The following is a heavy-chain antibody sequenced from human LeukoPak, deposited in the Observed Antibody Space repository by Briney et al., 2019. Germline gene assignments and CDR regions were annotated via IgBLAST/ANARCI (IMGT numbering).Heavy chain of an antibody. CDR3: ASARWDS. J-gene: IGHJ4*02. CDR1: GGSISSSSYY. D-gene: IGHD5-24*01. Sequence: SETLSLTCTVSGGSISSSSYYWGWIRQPPGKGLEWIGSISYSGSTNYNPSLKSRVTISVDKSKNLFSLKLTSVTAADTAMYYCASARWDSWGQGTLVTVSS. CDR2: ISYSGST. V-gene: IGHV4-39*07.